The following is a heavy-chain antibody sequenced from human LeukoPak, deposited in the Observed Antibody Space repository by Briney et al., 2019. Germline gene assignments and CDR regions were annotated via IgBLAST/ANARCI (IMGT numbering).Heavy chain of an antibody. Sequence: SETLSLTCTVSGASISTYYWSWVRQPAGKGLEWIGRIFTSGTTNYNPSLKSRVTMSVDTSKNQFSLKLSSVTAADTAVYYCARDRGSGSSSNRYYFDYWGQGTLVTVSS. CDR3: ARDRGSGSSSNRYYFDY. J-gene: IGHJ4*02. CDR1: GASISTYY. CDR2: IFTSGTT. D-gene: IGHD1-26*01. V-gene: IGHV4-4*07.